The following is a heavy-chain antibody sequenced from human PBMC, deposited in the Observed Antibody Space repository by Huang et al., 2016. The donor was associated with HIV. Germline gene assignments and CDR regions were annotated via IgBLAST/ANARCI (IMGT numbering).Heavy chain of an antibody. J-gene: IGHJ3*01. D-gene: IGHD3-22*01. CDR2: IGSDSRDT. Sequence: QVQLAQSGGEVKQPGASVRVSCKASGYDFGSYGMSWVRQAPGQGVEWLGWIGSDSRDTRTAQKFQGRVTMTTDRSATTTYMELRSLRYDDTAVYYCARDTYYTDIWKRNDASFLWGQGTMITVYS. CDR1: GYDFGSYG. V-gene: IGHV1-18*01. CDR3: ARDTYYTDIWKRNDASFL.